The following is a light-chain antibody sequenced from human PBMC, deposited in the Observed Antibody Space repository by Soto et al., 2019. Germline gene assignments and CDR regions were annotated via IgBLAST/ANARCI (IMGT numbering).Light chain of an antibody. J-gene: IGKJ4*01. CDR3: QQYTNWPPLT. CDR1: QSVHSD. Sequence: EIVMTQSPATLSVSPGEGATLSCRASQSVHSDLAWYQQKPGQAPRLLIYDASTRATGIPARFSGSGSGTEFTLTISSLQSEDFGVYYCQQYTNWPPLTFGGGTKVEI. V-gene: IGKV3-15*01. CDR2: DAS.